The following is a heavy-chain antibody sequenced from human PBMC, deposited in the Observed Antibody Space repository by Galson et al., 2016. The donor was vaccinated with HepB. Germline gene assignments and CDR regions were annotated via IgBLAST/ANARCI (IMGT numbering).Heavy chain of an antibody. J-gene: IGHJ4*02. CDR3: ASGIGWDSSGWYYFDY. CDR1: GYTFTSYY. Sequence: SVKVSCKASGYTFTSYYMHWVRQAPGQGLKWMGIINPSGGSTTYAQKFQGRVTMTRDTSTSTLYMELSSLRFEDTAVYYCASGIGWDSSGWYYFDYWGQGTLVIVSS. D-gene: IGHD6-19*01. V-gene: IGHV1-46*01. CDR2: INPSGGST.